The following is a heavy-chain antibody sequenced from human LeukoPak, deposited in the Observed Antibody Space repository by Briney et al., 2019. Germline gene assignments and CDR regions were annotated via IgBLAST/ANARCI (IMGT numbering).Heavy chain of an antibody. J-gene: IGHJ5*02. CDR3: ARHHARGQWELLLGFDP. D-gene: IGHD1-26*01. CDR1: GYSFTSYW. V-gene: IGHV5-51*01. CDR2: IYPGDSDT. Sequence: GESLKISCKGSGYSFTSYWIGWVRQMPGKGLEWMGIIYPGDSDTRYSPSFQGQVTISADKSISTAYLQWSSLKASDTAMYYCARHHARGQWELLLGFDPWRQVTLVTVSS.